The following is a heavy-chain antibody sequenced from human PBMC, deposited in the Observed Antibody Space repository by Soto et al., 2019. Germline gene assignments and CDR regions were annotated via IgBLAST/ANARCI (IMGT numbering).Heavy chain of an antibody. CDR1: GYTFTSYG. Sequence: ASVKVSCKASGYTFTSYGISWVRQAPGQGLEWMGWISAYNGNTNYAQKLQGRVTMTRDTSTSTVYMELSSLRSEDTAVYYCARDQEVNYYDILTGLGSAPDYWGQGTLVTVSS. CDR2: ISAYNGNT. CDR3: ARDQEVNYYDILTGLGSAPDY. D-gene: IGHD3-9*01. J-gene: IGHJ4*02. V-gene: IGHV1-18*01.